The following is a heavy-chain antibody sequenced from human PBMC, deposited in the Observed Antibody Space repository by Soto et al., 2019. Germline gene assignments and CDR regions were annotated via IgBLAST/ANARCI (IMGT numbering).Heavy chain of an antibody. Sequence: GGSLRLSCAASGFTFSNYAMHWVRQAPGKGLEWVAVVSHDGRNTHYADSVKGRFTISRDSSKNTVSLEMTSLRAEDTAVYYCARGGRQWLVTSDFNYWGQGALVTVSS. CDR1: GFTFSNYA. CDR2: VSHDGRNT. J-gene: IGHJ4*02. CDR3: ARGGRQWLVTSDFNY. D-gene: IGHD6-19*01. V-gene: IGHV3-30*03.